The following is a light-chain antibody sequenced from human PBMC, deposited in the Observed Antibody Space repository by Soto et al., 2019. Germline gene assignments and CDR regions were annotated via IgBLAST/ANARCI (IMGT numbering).Light chain of an antibody. CDR2: EVT. J-gene: IGLJ2*01. Sequence: QSALTQPPSASGSPGQSVTISCTGTSSDVGGYNFVSWYQQHPGKAPKLMIYEVTKRPSGVPDRFSGSKSGNTASLTVSGLQAEDEADYYCSSYAGGNEVIFGGGTKLTFL. CDR3: SSYAGGNEVI. CDR1: SSDVGGYNF. V-gene: IGLV2-8*01.